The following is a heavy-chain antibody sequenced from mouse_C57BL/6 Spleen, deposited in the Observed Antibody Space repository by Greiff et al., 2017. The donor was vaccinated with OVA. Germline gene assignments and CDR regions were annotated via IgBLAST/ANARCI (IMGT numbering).Heavy chain of an antibody. J-gene: IGHJ1*03. Sequence: EVQVVESEGGLVQPGSSMKLSCTASGFTFSDYYMAWVRQVPEKGLEWVANINYDGSSTYYLDSLKSRFIISRDNAKNILYLQMSSLKSEDTATYYCAREWLLGYFDVWGTGTTVTVSS. D-gene: IGHD2-3*01. V-gene: IGHV5-16*01. CDR2: INYDGSST. CDR3: AREWLLGYFDV. CDR1: GFTFSDYY.